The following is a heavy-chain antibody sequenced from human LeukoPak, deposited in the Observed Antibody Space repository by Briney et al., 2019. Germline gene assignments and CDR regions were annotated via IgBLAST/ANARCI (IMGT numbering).Heavy chain of an antibody. D-gene: IGHD3-3*01. CDR2: IYYSGST. CDR1: GGSISSSSYY. Sequence: SETLSLTCTVSGGSISSSSYYWGWIRQPPGKGLEWIGSIYYSGSTYYNPSLKSRVTISVDTSKNQFSLKLSSVTAADTAVYYCARGFLEWLLWDYWGQGTLVTVSS. J-gene: IGHJ4*02. CDR3: ARGFLEWLLWDY. V-gene: IGHV4-39*07.